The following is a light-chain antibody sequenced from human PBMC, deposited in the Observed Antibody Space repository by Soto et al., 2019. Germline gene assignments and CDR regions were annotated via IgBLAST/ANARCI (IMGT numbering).Light chain of an antibody. J-gene: IGKJ2*01. V-gene: IGKV3-11*01. CDR2: DTS. CDR3: QQRYGWPS. Sequence: EIVLTQSPATLSLSPGERATLSCRASQTVNGSLAWYQHKLGQAPRLLIYDTSNRATGVPARFSGSGSGTDFTLTISSLEPEDSAVYYCQQRYGWPSFGQGTKLEIK. CDR1: QTVNGS.